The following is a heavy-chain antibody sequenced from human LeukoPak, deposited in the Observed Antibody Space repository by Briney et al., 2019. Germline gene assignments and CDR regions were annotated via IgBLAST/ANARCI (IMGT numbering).Heavy chain of an antibody. J-gene: IGHJ3*02. CDR1: GFTFSSYS. Sequence: GGSLRLSCAASGFTFSSYSMNWVRQAPGKGLEWVSSISSSSSYIYYADSVKGRFTISRDNAKNSLYLQMNSLGAEDTAVYYCARSLTPLAYCGGDCPDAFDIWGQGTMVTVSS. V-gene: IGHV3-21*01. D-gene: IGHD2-21*02. CDR3: ARSLTPLAYCGGDCPDAFDI. CDR2: ISSSSSYI.